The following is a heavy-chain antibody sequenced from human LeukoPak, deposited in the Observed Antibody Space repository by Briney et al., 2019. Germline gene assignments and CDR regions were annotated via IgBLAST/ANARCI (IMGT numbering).Heavy chain of an antibody. CDR1: GGSISSGDYY. CDR3: AREFGAMVRGVISSYWYFDL. CDR2: IYYSGST. D-gene: IGHD3-10*01. V-gene: IGHV4-30-4*08. Sequence: SETLSLTCTVSGGSISSGDYYWSWIRQPPGKGLEWIGYIYYSGSTYYNPSLKSRVTISVDTSKNQFSLQLNSVTPEDTAVYYCAREFGAMVRGVISSYWYFDLWGRGTLVTVSS. J-gene: IGHJ2*01.